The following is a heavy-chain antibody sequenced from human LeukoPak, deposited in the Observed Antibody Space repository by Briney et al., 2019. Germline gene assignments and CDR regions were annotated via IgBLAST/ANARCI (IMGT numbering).Heavy chain of an antibody. J-gene: IGHJ4*02. CDR3: TRGSPTVSAGYN. D-gene: IGHD1-1*01. V-gene: IGHV3-53*01. Sequence: GESLRLSCAASGFTVNRDYMSWVCQSPGKGLEWVSVVYTDGRTFYADSVKGRFTISRDDSKNTVFLQMNSLRAEDTAIYFCTRGSPTVSAGYNWGRGTVVTVSS. CDR1: GFTVNRDY. CDR2: VYTDGRT.